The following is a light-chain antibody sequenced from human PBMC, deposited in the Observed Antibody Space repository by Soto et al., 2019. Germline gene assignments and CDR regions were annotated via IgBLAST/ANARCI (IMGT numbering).Light chain of an antibody. Sequence: EIVLTQSPGTLSLYPGERANLSCRASQSVSSNYLAWFQQKPGQAPRLLIYTASSRATGIPDRFSGSGSGTDFTLTISRLEPEDFAVYYCQQYGSSPKTFGQGTKVEI. CDR2: TAS. J-gene: IGKJ1*01. V-gene: IGKV3-20*01. CDR1: QSVSSNY. CDR3: QQYGSSPKT.